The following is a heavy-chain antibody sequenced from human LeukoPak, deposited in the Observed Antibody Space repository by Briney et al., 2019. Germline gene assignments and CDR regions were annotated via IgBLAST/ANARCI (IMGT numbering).Heavy chain of an antibody. D-gene: IGHD5-12*01. V-gene: IGHV4-4*07. CDR3: ARGSPSWLNNWFDP. J-gene: IGHJ5*02. CDR1: GVSMNYYF. CDR2: IHSSGTT. Sequence: PSQTLSLTCTVSGVSMNYYFWNWIRQPAGEGLQWIGRIHSSGTTNYNPSLKSRVTMSIDMSKNQFSLRLTSVTAADTAVYYCARGSPSWLNNWFDPWGQGTLVTVSS.